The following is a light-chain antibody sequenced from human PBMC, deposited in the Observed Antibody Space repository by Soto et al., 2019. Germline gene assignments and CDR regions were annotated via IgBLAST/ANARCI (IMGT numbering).Light chain of an antibody. Sequence: DIQMTQSPSSLSASVGDTVTITCQASQDITNYLNWYQQKPAKAPKLLISDASTLETGVPSRFSRSGSGTDFAFTISSLQPDDFATYYCQHYNSYSEAFGQGTKV. CDR2: DAS. V-gene: IGKV1-33*01. J-gene: IGKJ1*01. CDR3: QHYNSYSEA. CDR1: QDITNY.